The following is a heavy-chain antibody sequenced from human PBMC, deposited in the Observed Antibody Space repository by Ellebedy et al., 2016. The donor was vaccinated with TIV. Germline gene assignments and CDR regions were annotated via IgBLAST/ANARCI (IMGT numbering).Heavy chain of an antibody. D-gene: IGHD3-10*02. V-gene: IGHV1-69*13. CDR1: GGTFSSYA. Sequence: AASVKVSCKASGGTFSSYAISWVRQAPGQGLEWMGGIIPIFGTANYAQKFQGRVTITADESTSTAYMELSSLRSEDTAVYYCARDAMFGESLFNWFDPWGQGTLVTVSS. CDR2: IIPIFGTA. CDR3: ARDAMFGESLFNWFDP. J-gene: IGHJ5*02.